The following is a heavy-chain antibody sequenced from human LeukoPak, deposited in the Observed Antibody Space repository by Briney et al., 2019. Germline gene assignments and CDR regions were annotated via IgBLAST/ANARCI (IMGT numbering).Heavy chain of an antibody. CDR3: ARLYGTYPGWFDP. V-gene: IGHV3-33*01. J-gene: IGHJ5*02. CDR2: IWYDGSNK. CDR1: GFIFNIYG. Sequence: GGPLRLFCAASGFIFNIYGKHWVRHAPGEGLEGVVVIWYDGSNKYYSDSVKGRFTISRDNSKNTLYLQMNSLRAEDTAVYYCARLYGTYPGWFDPWGQGTLVTVSS. D-gene: IGHD4-17*01.